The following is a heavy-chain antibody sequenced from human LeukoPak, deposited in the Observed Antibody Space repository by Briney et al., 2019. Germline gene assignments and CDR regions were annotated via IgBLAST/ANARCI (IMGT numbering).Heavy chain of an antibody. Sequence: GESLKISCKGSRYSFTSYWIGWVRQMPGKGLEWMGIIYPGDSDTRYSPSFQGQVTISADKSISTAYLQWSSLKASDTAMYYCARHGIVVVPAAKADYYYYYMDVWGKGTTVTVSS. CDR1: RYSFTSYW. CDR3: ARHGIVVVPAAKADYYYYYMDV. V-gene: IGHV5-51*01. CDR2: IYPGDSDT. J-gene: IGHJ6*03. D-gene: IGHD2-2*01.